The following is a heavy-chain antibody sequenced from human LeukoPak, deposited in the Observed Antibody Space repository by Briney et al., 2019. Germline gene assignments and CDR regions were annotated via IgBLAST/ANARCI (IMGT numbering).Heavy chain of an antibody. Sequence: GGSLRLSCAASGFTFSSYSMNWVRQAPGKGLEWVSSISSSSSYIYYADSVKGRFTISRDNAKNSLYLQMNSLRAEDTAVYYCARMAGGYGSGSYYSLDYWGQGTLVTVSS. V-gene: IGHV3-21*01. D-gene: IGHD3-10*01. CDR1: GFTFSSYS. J-gene: IGHJ4*02. CDR2: ISSSSSYI. CDR3: ARMAGGYGSGSYYSLDY.